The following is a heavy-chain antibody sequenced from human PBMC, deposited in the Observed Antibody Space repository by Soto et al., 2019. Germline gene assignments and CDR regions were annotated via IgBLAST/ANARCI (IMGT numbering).Heavy chain of an antibody. D-gene: IGHD3-10*01. Sequence: EVQLLESGGGLVQPGGSLRLSCAASGFTFRSYAMSWVRQAPGKGLEWVSAISGSGGSTYYADSVKGRFTISRDNSKNTLYLQMNSLRAEDTAVYYCAKDIMVQKPYYSYYMDVWGKGTTVTVSS. J-gene: IGHJ6*03. CDR3: AKDIMVQKPYYSYYMDV. CDR1: GFTFRSYA. V-gene: IGHV3-23*01. CDR2: ISGSGGST.